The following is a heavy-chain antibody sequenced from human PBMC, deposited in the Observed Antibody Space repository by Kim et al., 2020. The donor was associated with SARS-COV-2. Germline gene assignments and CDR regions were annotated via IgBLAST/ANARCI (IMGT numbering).Heavy chain of an antibody. CDR2: INSDGSST. CDR1: GFTFSSYW. CDR3: ARGRASSGSIRASLGYFDL. Sequence: GGSLRLSCAASGFTFSSYWMHWVRQAPGKGLVWVSRINSDGSSTSYADSVKGRFTISRDNAKNTLYLQMNSLRAEDTAVYYCARGRASSGSIRASLGYFDLWGRGTLVTVSS. J-gene: IGHJ2*01. D-gene: IGHD3-22*01. V-gene: IGHV3-74*01.